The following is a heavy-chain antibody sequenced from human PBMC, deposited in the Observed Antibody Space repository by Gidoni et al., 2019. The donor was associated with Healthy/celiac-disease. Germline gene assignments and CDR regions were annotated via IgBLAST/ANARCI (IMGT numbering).Heavy chain of an antibody. J-gene: IGHJ5*02. D-gene: IGHD4-17*01. CDR2: ISGIGGST. CDR1: GLTFSSYA. Sequence: EVQLLESGGGLVQPGGSLRLSRAASGLTFSSYAMSWVRQAPGKGLEWVSAISGIGGSTYYADSVKGRFTISRDNSKNTLYLQMNSLRAEDTAVYYCAKLPYGDYVFPWFDPWGQGTLVTVSS. CDR3: AKLPYGDYVFPWFDP. V-gene: IGHV3-23*01.